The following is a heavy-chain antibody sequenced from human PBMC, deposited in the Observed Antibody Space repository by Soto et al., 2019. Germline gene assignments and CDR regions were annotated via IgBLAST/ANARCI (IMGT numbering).Heavy chain of an antibody. J-gene: IGHJ5*02. Sequence: QLRLQESGPRLAKPSETLSLTCTVSGGSIATSSYFWAWIRRPPGKGLEWIGSIDYRGTIYNNPFLKSRVTISVDTSKNHFSLNLDSVTAADTALYYCSRRAPEGFDPWGQGTLVTVSS. V-gene: IGHV4-39*02. CDR3: SRRAPEGFDP. CDR1: GGSIATSSYF. CDR2: IDYRGTI.